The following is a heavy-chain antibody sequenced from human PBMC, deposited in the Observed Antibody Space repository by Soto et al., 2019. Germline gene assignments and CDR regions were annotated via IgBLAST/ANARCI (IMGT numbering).Heavy chain of an antibody. Sequence: QVQLQQWGAGLLKPSETLSLTCAVYGGSFSGYYWSWIRQPPGKGLEWIGEINHSGSTNYNPSLKSRVTISVDTSKNQFSLKLSSVTAADTAVYYCARAGQYYYGSGSIYWGQGTLVTVSS. D-gene: IGHD3-10*01. CDR3: ARAGQYYYGSGSIY. V-gene: IGHV4-34*01. CDR2: INHSGST. J-gene: IGHJ4*02. CDR1: GGSFSGYY.